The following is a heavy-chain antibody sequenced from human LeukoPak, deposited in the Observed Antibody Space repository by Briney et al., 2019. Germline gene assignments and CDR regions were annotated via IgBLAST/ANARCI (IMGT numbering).Heavy chain of an antibody. D-gene: IGHD3-10*01. J-gene: IGHJ6*02. CDR1: GFTFSSYA. CDR3: AEGGQEDYYYGMDV. V-gene: IGHV3-23*01. CDR2: ISGSGGST. Sequence: PGGSLRLSCAASGFTFSSYAMSWVRQAPGKGLEWVSAISGSGGSTYYADSVKGRFTFSRDNSKNTLYLQMNSLRAEDTAVYYCAEGGQEDYYYGMDVWGQGTTVTVSS.